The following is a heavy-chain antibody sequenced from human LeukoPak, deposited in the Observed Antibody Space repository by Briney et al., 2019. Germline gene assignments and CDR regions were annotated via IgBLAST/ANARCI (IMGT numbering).Heavy chain of an antibody. V-gene: IGHV3-64D*06. D-gene: IGHD7-27*01. CDR1: GFAFSSYT. J-gene: IGHJ4*02. Sequence: PGGSLRLSCSASGFAFSSYTMHWVRQAPGRGPEYVSAIISKGGSTYYADSVKGRFTISRDNSKNTLYLQMSRLRDEDTAVYYCVPRTGDRPYFENWGQGTLVTVSS. CDR2: IISKGGST. CDR3: VPRTGDRPYFEN.